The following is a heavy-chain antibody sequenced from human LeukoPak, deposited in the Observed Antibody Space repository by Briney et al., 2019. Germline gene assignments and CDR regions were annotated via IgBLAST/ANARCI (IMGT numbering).Heavy chain of an antibody. Sequence: PGGSLRLSCAASGFTFSSYEMNWVRQAPGKGLEWVSYISTSGSTIYYADSVKGRFTISRDNAKNSQFLQMNSLRAEDTAVYYCARVSRSDHYSSDAFDIWGQGTLVTVSS. J-gene: IGHJ3*02. CDR1: GFTFSSYE. V-gene: IGHV3-48*03. CDR3: ARVSRSDHYSSDAFDI. CDR2: ISTSGSTI. D-gene: IGHD3-22*01.